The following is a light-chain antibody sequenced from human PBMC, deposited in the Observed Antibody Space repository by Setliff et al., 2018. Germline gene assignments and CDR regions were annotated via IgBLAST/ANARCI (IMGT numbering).Light chain of an antibody. CDR3: NAYTSRSTYV. V-gene: IGLV2-14*03. CDR2: NVS. J-gene: IGLJ1*01. Sequence: QSVLAQPPSASGSPGQSVTISCTGTSSVVGGYNYVSWYQQHPGKAPKLIIYNVSGRPSGVSHRFSGSKSDNTASLTISGLQAEDEADYYCNAYTSRSTYVFGSGTKVTVL. CDR1: SSVVGGYNY.